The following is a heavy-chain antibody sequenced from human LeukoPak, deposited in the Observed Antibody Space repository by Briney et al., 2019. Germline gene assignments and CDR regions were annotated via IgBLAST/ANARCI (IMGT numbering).Heavy chain of an antibody. CDR1: GGFISSGDYY. Sequence: SETLSLTCTVSGGFISSGDYYWCWIRQPPGKGLEWIGYIYYSGSTYYNPSLKSRVTISVDTSKNQFSLKLSSVTAADTAVYYCARIDRCSGGSCYGMDVWGQGTTVTVSS. CDR3: ARIDRCSGGSCYGMDV. CDR2: IYYSGST. J-gene: IGHJ6*02. D-gene: IGHD2-15*01. V-gene: IGHV4-30-4*01.